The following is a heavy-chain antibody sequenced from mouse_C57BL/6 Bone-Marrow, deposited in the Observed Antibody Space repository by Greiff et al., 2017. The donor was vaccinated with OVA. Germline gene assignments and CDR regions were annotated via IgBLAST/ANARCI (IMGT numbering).Heavy chain of an antibody. V-gene: IGHV14-3*01. J-gene: IGHJ2*01. D-gene: IGHD1-1*01. Sequence: VQLQQSVAELVRPGASVKLSCPASGFNIKNTYMHWVKQRPEQGLEWIGRIDPANGNTKYAPKFQGKATITADTSSNTAYLQLSSLTSEDTAIYYCARSPDYYGRGYYYFDYWGQGTTLTVSS. CDR1: GFNIKNTY. CDR2: IDPANGNT. CDR3: ARSPDYYGRGYYYFDY.